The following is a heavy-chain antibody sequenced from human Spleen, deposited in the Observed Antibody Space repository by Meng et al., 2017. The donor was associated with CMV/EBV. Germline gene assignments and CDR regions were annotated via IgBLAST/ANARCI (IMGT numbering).Heavy chain of an antibody. CDR2: ISDSGDSP. Sequence: CAASGFTFKSYAMTWVRQAPGKGLEWISLISDSGDSPYYADSVKGRFTISRDNSKNMVYLQMKSLRADDTARYYCAKTLNGYGGEDSWGQGTLVTVSS. D-gene: IGHD5-18*01. CDR1: GFTFKSYA. CDR3: AKTLNGYGGEDS. V-gene: IGHV3-23*01. J-gene: IGHJ4*02.